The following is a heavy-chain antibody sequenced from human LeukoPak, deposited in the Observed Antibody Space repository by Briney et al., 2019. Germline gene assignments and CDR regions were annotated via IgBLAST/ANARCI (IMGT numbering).Heavy chain of an antibody. D-gene: IGHD6-19*01. J-gene: IGHJ4*02. V-gene: IGHV4-61*02. CDR3: ARDRQWLLDY. CDR2: IYTSGST. Sequence: PSETLSLTCTVSGDSISSGTYYWNWIRQPAGKGLEWIGRIYTSGSTNCNPSLRSRVTISEDTSENQISLKLTSVTAADTAVYYCARDRQWLLDYWGQGTLVTVSS. CDR1: GDSISSGTYY.